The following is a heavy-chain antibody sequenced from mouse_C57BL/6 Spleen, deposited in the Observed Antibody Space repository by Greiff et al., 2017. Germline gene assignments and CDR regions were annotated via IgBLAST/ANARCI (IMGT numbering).Heavy chain of an antibody. CDR2: INPNNGGT. CDR1: GYTFTDYN. J-gene: IGHJ4*01. Sequence: EVQLQQSGPELVKPGASVKIPCKASGYTFTDYNMDWVKQSHGKSLEWIGDINPNNGGTIYNQKFKGKATLTVDKSSSTAYMELRSLTSEDTAVYYCATLHYYGSRDAMDYWGQGTSVTVSS. D-gene: IGHD1-1*01. V-gene: IGHV1-18*01. CDR3: ATLHYYGSRDAMDY.